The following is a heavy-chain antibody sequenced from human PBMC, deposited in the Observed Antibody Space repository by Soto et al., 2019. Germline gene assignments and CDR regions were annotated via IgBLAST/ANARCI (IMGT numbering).Heavy chain of an antibody. Sequence: SETLSLTCTVSGGSISSYYWSWIRQPPGKGLEWIGYIYYSGSTNYNPSLKSRVTISVDTSKNQFSLKLSSVTAADTAVYYCARHLGDTAMVSYWGQGTLVTVSS. D-gene: IGHD5-18*01. J-gene: IGHJ4*02. CDR3: ARHLGDTAMVSY. CDR1: GGSISSYY. CDR2: IYYSGST. V-gene: IGHV4-59*08.